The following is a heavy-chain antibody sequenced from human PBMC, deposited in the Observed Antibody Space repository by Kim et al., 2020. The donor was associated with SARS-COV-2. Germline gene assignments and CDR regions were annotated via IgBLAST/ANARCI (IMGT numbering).Heavy chain of an antibody. CDR1: GFTFSGSA. CDR2: IRSKANSYAT. V-gene: IGHV3-73*01. Sequence: GGSLRLSCAASGFTFSGSAMHWVRQDSGKGLEWVGRIRSKANSYATAYAASAKGRFTISRDDSKNTAYLQMNSLKTEDTAAYYCTRRGPYYYGSGAPNWYFDLWGRGTLVTVTS. J-gene: IGHJ2*01. D-gene: IGHD3-10*01. CDR3: TRRGPYYYGSGAPNWYFDL.